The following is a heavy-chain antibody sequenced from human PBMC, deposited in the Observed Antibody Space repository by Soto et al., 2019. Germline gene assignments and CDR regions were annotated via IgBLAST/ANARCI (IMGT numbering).Heavy chain of an antibody. J-gene: IGHJ3*02. CDR3: ARALGIAAAGKGDFDI. CDR1: GFTFSSYD. V-gene: IGHV3-13*01. CDR2: IGTAADS. D-gene: IGHD6-13*01. Sequence: GGPLRLSCAASGFTFSSYDMHWVRQATGKGLEWVSAIGTAADSYYPGSVKGRFTISRENAKNSLYLQMNSLRAEDTAVYYCARALGIAAAGKGDFDIWGQGTMVTVSS.